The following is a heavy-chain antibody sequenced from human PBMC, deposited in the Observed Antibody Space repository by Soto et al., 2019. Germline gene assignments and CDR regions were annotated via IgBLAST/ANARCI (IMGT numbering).Heavy chain of an antibody. CDR1: GFTFSSYS. D-gene: IGHD2-21*02. CDR3: ARDQGAGGGNSLDY. V-gene: IGHV3-21*01. Sequence: EVQLVESGGGLVKPGGSLRLSCAASGFTFSSYSMNWVRQAPGKGLEWVSSISSSSSYIYYADTVKGRFTISRYNAKNSLLLQMNSLRAEDTAVYYCARDQGAGGGNSLDYWGQGTLVTVSS. J-gene: IGHJ4*02. CDR2: ISSSSSYI.